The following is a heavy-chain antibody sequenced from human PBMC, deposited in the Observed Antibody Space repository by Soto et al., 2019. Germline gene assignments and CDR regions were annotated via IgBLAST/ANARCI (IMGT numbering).Heavy chain of an antibody. CDR3: ETSPPSIAAAVYWFDP. Sequence: SETLSLTCTVSGGSISSYYWSWIRQPPGKGLKWKGYIYYSGSTNYNPSLKSRVTISVDTSKNQLSLKLSPVTAADTAVYYCETSPPSIAAAVYWFDPWGQETLVTVPS. CDR2: IYYSGST. J-gene: IGHJ5*02. V-gene: IGHV4-59*01. D-gene: IGHD6-13*01. CDR1: GGSISSYY.